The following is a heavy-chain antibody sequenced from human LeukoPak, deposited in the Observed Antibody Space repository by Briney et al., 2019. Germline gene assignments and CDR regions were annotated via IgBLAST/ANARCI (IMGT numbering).Heavy chain of an antibody. J-gene: IGHJ3*02. CDR2: IKQDGSEK. D-gene: IGHD1-26*01. V-gene: IGHV3-7*01. Sequence: GGSLRLSCAASGFTFSSYWMSWVRQAPGKGLEWVANIKQDGSEKYYVDSVKGRFTISRDNAKNSLYLQMNSLRAEDTAVYYCARVAWELPVGPGAFDIWGQGTMVTVSS. CDR3: ARVAWELPVGPGAFDI. CDR1: GFTFSSYW.